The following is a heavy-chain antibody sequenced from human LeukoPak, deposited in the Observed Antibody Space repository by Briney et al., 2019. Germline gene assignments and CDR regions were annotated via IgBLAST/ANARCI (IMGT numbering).Heavy chain of an antibody. CDR1: GGSISSYY. V-gene: IGHV4-4*09. J-gene: IGHJ4*02. D-gene: IGHD3-22*01. CDR3: ARSEGYDSSGYYHFDY. Sequence: SETLSLTCTVSGGSISSYYWSWIRQPPGKGLEWIGYIYTSGSTNYNPSFKSRVTISVDTSKNQFSLKLSSVTAADTAVYYCARSEGYDSSGYYHFDYWGQGTLVTVSS. CDR2: IYTSGST.